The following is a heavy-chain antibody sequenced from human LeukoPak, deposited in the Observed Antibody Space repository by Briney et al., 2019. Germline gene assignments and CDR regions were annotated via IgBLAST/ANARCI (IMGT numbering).Heavy chain of an antibody. D-gene: IGHD4-17*01. J-gene: IGHJ6*02. CDR2: IIPIFGTA. Sequence: ASVKLSCKASGATFTSYAISCVRHAPGQRPEWMGGIIPIFGTANYAQKFQGRVTITADESTSTAYMELSSLRSEDTAVYYCARGTVTPSVSLFNYYYYGMDVGGQGTTVTVSS. V-gene: IGHV1-69*13. CDR1: GATFTSYA. CDR3: ARGTVTPSVSLFNYYYYGMDV.